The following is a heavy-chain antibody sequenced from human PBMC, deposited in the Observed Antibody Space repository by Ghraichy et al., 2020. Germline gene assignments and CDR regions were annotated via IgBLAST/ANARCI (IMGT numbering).Heavy chain of an antibody. CDR3: ARQKDWLGLLGMDV. V-gene: IGHV4-39*01. J-gene: IGHJ6*02. Sequence: SETLSLTCTVSGGSISSSSYYWGWIGQPPGKGLEWIGSIYYSGGTYYNPSLKSRVTISVDTSKNQSSLKLSSVTAADTAVYYCARQKDWLGLLGMDVWGQGTTVTVSS. CDR1: GGSISSSSYY. CDR2: IYYSGGT. D-gene: IGHD3/OR15-3a*01.